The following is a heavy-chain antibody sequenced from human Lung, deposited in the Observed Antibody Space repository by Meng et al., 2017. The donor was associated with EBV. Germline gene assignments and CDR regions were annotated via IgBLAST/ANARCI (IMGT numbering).Heavy chain of an antibody. J-gene: IGHJ4*02. CDR2: IYYSGST. Sequence: QVQLQESGPGLVEPSGTLSLTCAVSGDSISSRNWWSWVRQPPGKGLEWIGYIYYSGSTYDNPSLKSLVSISVDTSNNQFSLKLSSVTAADTAVYYCARAVDTGYFDYWGQGTLVTVSS. CDR3: ARAVDTGYFDY. V-gene: IGHV4-4*02. CDR1: GDSISSRNW. D-gene: IGHD5-18*01.